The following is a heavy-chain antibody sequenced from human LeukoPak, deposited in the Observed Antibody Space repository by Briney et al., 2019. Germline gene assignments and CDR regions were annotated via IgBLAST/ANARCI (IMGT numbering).Heavy chain of an antibody. CDR3: ARAGYSNSCFDY. CDR2: IKEDGSEK. J-gene: IGHJ4*02. Sequence: GGSLRLSCAAPGFTFSSYWMSWVRQAPGKGLEWVANIKEDGSEKDYVDSVKGRFTISRDGAKNSLHLQMNSLRAEDTAVYYCARAGYSNSCFDYWGQGTLVTVSS. V-gene: IGHV3-7*04. D-gene: IGHD6-13*01. CDR1: GFTFSSYW.